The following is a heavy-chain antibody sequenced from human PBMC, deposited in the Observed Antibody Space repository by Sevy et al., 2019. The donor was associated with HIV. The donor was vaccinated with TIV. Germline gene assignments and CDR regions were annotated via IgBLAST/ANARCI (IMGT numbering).Heavy chain of an antibody. V-gene: IGHV3-33*01. D-gene: IGHD3-22*01. CDR2: IWNDRSNK. CDR3: ASLPNNYYDISGSSGDDAFDI. Sequence: GGSLRLSCAAYGFTFSIYGMHWVRQAPGKGLEWVAVIWNDRSNKHYADSVKGRLTISRDKAKNTLYLQMNSLRVEDTAVYYCASLPNNYYDISGSSGDDAFDIWGQGTRVTVSS. J-gene: IGHJ3*02. CDR1: GFTFSIYG.